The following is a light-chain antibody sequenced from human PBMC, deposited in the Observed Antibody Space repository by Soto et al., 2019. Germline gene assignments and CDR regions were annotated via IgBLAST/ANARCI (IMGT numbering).Light chain of an antibody. CDR1: QSVAGSY. J-gene: IGKJ5*01. Sequence: EIVLTQSPGTLSLSPGERATLSCRASQSVAGSYLAWYQQKPGQAPRLLIYDASGRATGIPDRFGGGGSGTDFTLTISSLEPEDFAVYYCQQRNIWPPVTFGQGTRLEIK. CDR3: QQRNIWPPVT. CDR2: DAS. V-gene: IGKV3D-20*02.